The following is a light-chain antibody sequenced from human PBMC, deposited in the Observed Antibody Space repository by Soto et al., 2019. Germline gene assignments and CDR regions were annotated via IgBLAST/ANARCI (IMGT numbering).Light chain of an antibody. Sequence: QSALTQPPSASGSPGQSVTISCTGTSSDVGAYNYVSWYQQQPGKAPKPMIYEVSKRPSGVPDRFSGSKSGNTASLTVSGLQAEDEADYYCSSYAGSNNYVFGTGIKLTVL. CDR1: SSDVGAYNY. CDR3: SSYAGSNNYV. CDR2: EVS. J-gene: IGLJ1*01. V-gene: IGLV2-8*01.